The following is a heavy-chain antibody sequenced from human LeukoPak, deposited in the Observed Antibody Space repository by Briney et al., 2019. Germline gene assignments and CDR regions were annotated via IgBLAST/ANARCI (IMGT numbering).Heavy chain of an antibody. CDR3: ARAGVWDYNDSSGYRNGAFDI. V-gene: IGHV1-2*02. J-gene: IGHJ3*02. CDR1: GYTFTDYY. CDR2: ISPDSGGT. D-gene: IGHD3-22*01. Sequence: GASVKVSCKASGYTFTDYYMHWVRQAPGQGLEWMGWISPDSGGTNYAQRFQGRVTMTRDTSISTAYMELSRLRSDDTAFYYCARAGVWDYNDSSGYRNGAFDIWGQGTMVTVSS.